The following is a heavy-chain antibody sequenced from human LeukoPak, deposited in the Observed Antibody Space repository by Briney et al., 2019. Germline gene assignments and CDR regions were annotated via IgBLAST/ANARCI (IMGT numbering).Heavy chain of an antibody. D-gene: IGHD2-15*01. J-gene: IGHJ4*02. Sequence: PSETLSLTCTVSGGSISSYYWSWIRQPPGKGLEWIGYIYYSGSTNYNPPLKSRVTISVDTSKNQFSLKLSSVTAADTAVYYCARAGRCSGGSCQFDYWGQGTLVTVSS. CDR1: GGSISSYY. V-gene: IGHV4-59*01. CDR3: ARAGRCSGGSCQFDY. CDR2: IYYSGST.